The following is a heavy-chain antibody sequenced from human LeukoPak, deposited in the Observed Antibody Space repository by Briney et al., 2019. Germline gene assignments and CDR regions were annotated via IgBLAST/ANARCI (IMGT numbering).Heavy chain of an antibody. V-gene: IGHV3-9*01. CDR2: ISWNSGSI. D-gene: IGHD4-17*01. CDR1: GFTFDDYA. J-gene: IGHJ6*02. CDR3: AKDRGYGLSYYYYGMDV. Sequence: PGRSLRLSCAASGFTFDDYAMHWVRQAPGKGLEWVSGISWNSGSIGYADSVKGRFTISRDNAKNSLYLQMNSLRAEDTALYYCAKDRGYGLSYYYYGMDVWGQGTTVTVSS.